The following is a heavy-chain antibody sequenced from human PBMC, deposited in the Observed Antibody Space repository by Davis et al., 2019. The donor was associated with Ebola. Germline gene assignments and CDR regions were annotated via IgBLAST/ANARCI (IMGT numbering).Heavy chain of an antibody. Sequence: GESLKISCAASGFTFSSYAMSWVRQAPGKGLEWVSYISSSGSTIYYADSVKGRFTISRDNAKNSLYLQMNSLRAEDTAVYYCAIDLGYCSSTSCHADYYYYGMDVWGQGTTVTVSS. V-gene: IGHV3-48*04. CDR2: ISSSGSTI. CDR1: GFTFSSYA. CDR3: AIDLGYCSSTSCHADYYYYGMDV. J-gene: IGHJ6*02. D-gene: IGHD2-2*01.